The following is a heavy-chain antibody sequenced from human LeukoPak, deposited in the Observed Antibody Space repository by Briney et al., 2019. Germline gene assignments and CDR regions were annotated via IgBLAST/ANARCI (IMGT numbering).Heavy chain of an antibody. CDR3: ARDWRITMVRGVTRPYNWFDP. D-gene: IGHD3-10*01. Sequence: ASVKVACKASGYTFTNYGLSCVLEAPGQGLEWGGGMSAYYGNTHYALNLQGRVTMTTDTSTSTAYMQLKSLRSDDTAVYYCARDWRITMVRGVTRPYNWFDPWGQGTLVTVSS. J-gene: IGHJ5*02. V-gene: IGHV1-18*01. CDR1: GYTFTNYG. CDR2: MSAYYGNT.